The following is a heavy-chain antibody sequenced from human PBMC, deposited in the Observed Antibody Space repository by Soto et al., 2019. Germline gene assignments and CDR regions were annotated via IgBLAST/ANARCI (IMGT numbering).Heavy chain of an antibody. V-gene: IGHV3-30*18. CDR3: AKLSPTSNYYFWSGPLSMAV. Sequence: GGSLRLSCAASGFTFSSYGMHWVRQAPGKGLEWVAVISYDGSNKYYADSVKGRFTISRDNSKNTLYLQMNSLRAEDTAVYYCAKLSPTSNYYFWSGPLSMAVRGQGTTVTVSS. CDR1: GFTFSSYG. D-gene: IGHD3-3*01. CDR2: ISYDGSNK. J-gene: IGHJ6*02.